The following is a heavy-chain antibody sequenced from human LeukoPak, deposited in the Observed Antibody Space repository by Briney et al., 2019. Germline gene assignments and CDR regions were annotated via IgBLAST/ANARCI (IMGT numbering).Heavy chain of an antibody. CDR2: ISAYNGNT. D-gene: IGHD2-2*01. CDR3: ARDPYYQLPSHSFDY. CDR1: GYTFTSYG. V-gene: IGHV1-18*01. Sequence: ASVKVSCKASGYTFTSYGIIWVRQAPGQGLEWMGWISAYNGNTNYAQKLQGRVTMTTDTSTSTAYMELRSLRSDDTAVYYCARDPYYQLPSHSFDYWGQGTLVTVSS. J-gene: IGHJ4*02.